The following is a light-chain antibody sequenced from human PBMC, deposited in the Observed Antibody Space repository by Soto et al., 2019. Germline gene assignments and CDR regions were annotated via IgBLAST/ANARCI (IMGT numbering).Light chain of an antibody. CDR2: DVT. V-gene: IGLV2-11*01. Sequence: QPVVTQPRSVSGSPGQSVTISFTGTSSDVGGYNYVSWYQQHPGKAPKLMIYDVTKRPSGVPDRFSGSKSGNTASLTISGLQAEDEADYYCCSYAGSYTWVFGGGTKLTVL. CDR3: CSYAGSYTWV. J-gene: IGLJ3*02. CDR1: SSDVGGYNY.